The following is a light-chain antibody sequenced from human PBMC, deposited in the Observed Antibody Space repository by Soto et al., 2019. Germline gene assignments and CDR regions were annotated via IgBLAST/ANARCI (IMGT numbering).Light chain of an antibody. J-gene: IGKJ1*01. CDR2: GAS. CDR1: QSVSSY. V-gene: IGKV3-20*01. Sequence: EIVLTQSPGTLSLSPGERATLSCRASQSVSSYLAWYQQKPGQAPRLLIYGASSRATGIPDRFSASGSVTDFTLTISRLEPEDFAVYYCQQYGSSSRTFGQGTKVEIK. CDR3: QQYGSSSRT.